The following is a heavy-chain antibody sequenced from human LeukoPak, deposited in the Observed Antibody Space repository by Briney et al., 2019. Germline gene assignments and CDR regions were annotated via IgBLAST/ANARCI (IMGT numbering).Heavy chain of an antibody. Sequence: PGGSLRLSCEASGFTFSSNAMSWVRQAPGKGLEWVSAHSGGGDSTYYADSVKGRFTISRDNPKNTLYLQMNGLRAEDTAVYYCAKGSGWEMSYYYYYMDVWGKGTTVTISS. V-gene: IGHV3-23*01. CDR2: HSGGGDST. CDR1: GFTFSSNA. CDR3: AKGSGWEMSYYYYYMDV. D-gene: IGHD1-26*01. J-gene: IGHJ6*03.